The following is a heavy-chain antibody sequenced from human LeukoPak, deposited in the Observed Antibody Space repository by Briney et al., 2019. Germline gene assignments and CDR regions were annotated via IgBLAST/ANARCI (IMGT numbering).Heavy chain of an antibody. CDR3: AKELTFGGVIVYYFDY. Sequence: GGSLRLSCAASGFTFSSYAMSWVRQAPGKGLEWVSAISGSGGSTCYADSVKGRFTISRDNSKSTLYLQMNSLRAEDTAVYYCAKELTFGGVIVYYFDYWGQGTLVTVSS. V-gene: IGHV3-23*01. D-gene: IGHD3-16*02. J-gene: IGHJ4*02. CDR1: GFTFSSYA. CDR2: ISGSGGST.